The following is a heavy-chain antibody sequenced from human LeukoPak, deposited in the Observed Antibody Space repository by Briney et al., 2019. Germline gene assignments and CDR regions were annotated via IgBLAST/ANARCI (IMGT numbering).Heavy chain of an antibody. V-gene: IGHV4-59*01. J-gene: IGHJ4*02. D-gene: IGHD3-9*01. CDR1: GGSISSYY. Sequence: SEILSLTCTVSGGSISSYYWSWIRQPPGKGLEWIGYIYYSGSTNYNPYLKSRVTISVDTSKNQFSLKLSSVTAADTAVYYCAKYDILTETLDYWGQGTLVTVSS. CDR2: IYYSGST. CDR3: AKYDILTETLDY.